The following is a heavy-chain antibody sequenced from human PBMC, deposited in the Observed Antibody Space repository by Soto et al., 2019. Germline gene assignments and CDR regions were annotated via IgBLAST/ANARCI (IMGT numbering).Heavy chain of an antibody. Sequence: EVQLLESGGDLVQPGGPLRLSCAASGFTFSSYGMTWVRQAPGKGLEWVSSISGNGGNRYYADSVKGRFTISRDNSKNTVDLQMNSLRAEDTAVYFCARVMGYCTSTSCYPPDYWGQGTLVTVTP. D-gene: IGHD2-2*01. V-gene: IGHV3-23*01. CDR2: ISGNGGNR. CDR1: GFTFSSYG. J-gene: IGHJ4*02. CDR3: ARVMGYCTSTSCYPPDY.